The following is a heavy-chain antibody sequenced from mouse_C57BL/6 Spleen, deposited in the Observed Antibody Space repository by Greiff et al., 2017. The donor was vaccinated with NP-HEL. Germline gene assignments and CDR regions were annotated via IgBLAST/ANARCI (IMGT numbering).Heavy chain of an antibody. V-gene: IGHV1-53*01. CDR2: INPSNGGT. D-gene: IGHD1-1*01. J-gene: IGHJ2*01. CDR3: ARGISLYGTYFDY. CDR1: GYTFTSYW. Sequence: VQLQQSGTELVKPGASVKLSCKASGYTFTSYWMHWVKQRPGQGLEWIGNINPSNGGTNYNEKFKSKATLTVDKSSSTAYMQLSSLTSEDSAVYYCARGISLYGTYFDYWGQCTTLTVAS.